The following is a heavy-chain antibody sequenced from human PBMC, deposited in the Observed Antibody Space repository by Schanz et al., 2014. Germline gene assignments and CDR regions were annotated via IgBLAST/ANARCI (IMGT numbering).Heavy chain of an antibody. V-gene: IGHV3-7*04. CDR1: GFTFSKYW. CDR3: ARDSYYGSGSWAY. J-gene: IGHJ4*02. CDR2: IKQDGSEK. Sequence: VQLVESGGGVVQPGGSLRLSCGGSGFTFSKYWMSWVRQAPGKGLEWVANIKQDGSEKYYVDAVKARFTITRDNAKNSMYRHMKSLRGEDTAVYYSARDSYYGSGSWAYWGEGTLVTVSS. D-gene: IGHD3-10*01.